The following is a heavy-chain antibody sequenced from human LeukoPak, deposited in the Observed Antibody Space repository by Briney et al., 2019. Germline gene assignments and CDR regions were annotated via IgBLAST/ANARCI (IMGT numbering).Heavy chain of an antibody. V-gene: IGHV3-74*01. CDR1: GLTFSSYW. D-gene: IGHD3-10*01. J-gene: IGHJ5*02. CDR2: INIDGSST. Sequence: GGSLRLSCAASGLTFSSYWMHWVRQAPGKGLVWVSRINIDGSSTNYADYVKGRFTISRDNAKNTLYLQMNSLRAEDTAVYYCARWVCYGSGTYDPWGQGTLVTVSS. CDR3: ARWVCYGSGTYDP.